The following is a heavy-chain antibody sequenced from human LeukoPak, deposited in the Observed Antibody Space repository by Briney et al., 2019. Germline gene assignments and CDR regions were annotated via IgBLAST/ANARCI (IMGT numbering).Heavy chain of an antibody. CDR3: ARRFGGYDYRAFDI. CDR1: GYSFTSYW. D-gene: IGHD5-12*01. J-gene: IGHJ3*02. CDR2: IYPGDSDN. Sequence: GESLKISFKGSGYSFTSYWIGWVRPMPGKGPEWMGIIYPGDSDNRYSPSFQGQVSISADKSISTAYLQWSSLRASDTAMYYCARRFGGYDYRAFDIWGQGTMVTVSS. V-gene: IGHV5-51*01.